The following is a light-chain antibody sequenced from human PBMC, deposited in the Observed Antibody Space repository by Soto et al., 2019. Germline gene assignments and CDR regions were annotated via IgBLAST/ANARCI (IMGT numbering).Light chain of an antibody. V-gene: IGLV3-21*02. J-gene: IGLJ1*01. CDR1: NIGSKS. Sequence: SFELTQPPSVSVAPGQTAKIICGGNNIGSKSVQWYQQKPGQAPVLVVYDYSNQPSGIPERFSGSKSWNTATLTISRVGAGDEVDYYCQVWDTSSEHYVFGTGTKVTVL. CDR3: QVWDTSSEHYV. CDR2: DYS.